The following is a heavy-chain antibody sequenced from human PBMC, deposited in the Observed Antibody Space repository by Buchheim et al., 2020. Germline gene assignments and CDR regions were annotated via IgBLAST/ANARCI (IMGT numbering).Heavy chain of an antibody. Sequence: QVQLVESGGGVVQPGRSLRLSCAASGFTFSSYAMHWVRQAPGKGLEWVAVISYDGSNKYYADSVKGRFTISSDNSKNTLYLQMNSLRAEDTAVYYCARESTGYSSGWYFDYWGQGTL. CDR2: ISYDGSNK. D-gene: IGHD6-19*01. J-gene: IGHJ4*02. CDR3: ARESTGYSSGWYFDY. V-gene: IGHV3-30-3*01. CDR1: GFTFSSYA.